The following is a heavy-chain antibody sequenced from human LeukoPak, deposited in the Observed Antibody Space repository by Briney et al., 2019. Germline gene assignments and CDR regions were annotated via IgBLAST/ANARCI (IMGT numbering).Heavy chain of an antibody. D-gene: IGHD6-13*01. CDR2: IYYSGST. J-gene: IGHJ4*02. V-gene: IGHV4-30-4*07. CDR3: ARANDVGGHSSWYYSLDY. CDR1: GGSISSGGYS. Sequence: PSETLSLTCAVSGGSISSGGYSWSWIRQPPGKGLEWIGYIYYSGSTYYNPSLKSRVTISVDTSKNQFSLKLSSVTAADTAVYYCARANDVGGHSSWYYSLDYWGQGTLVTVSS.